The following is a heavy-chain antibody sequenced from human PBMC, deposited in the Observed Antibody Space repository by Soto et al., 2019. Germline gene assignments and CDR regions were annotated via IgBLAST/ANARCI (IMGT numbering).Heavy chain of an antibody. Sequence: EVQLVESGGGLVQPGGSLRLSCAASGFTVSSNYMSWVRQAPGKGLEWVSVIYSGGSTYYADSVKGRFTISRHNSKNTLYLQMNSLRAEDTAVYYCARQGYSRSLDAFDIWGQGTMVTVSS. CDR3: ARQGYSRSLDAFDI. CDR1: GFTVSSNY. J-gene: IGHJ3*02. V-gene: IGHV3-53*04. D-gene: IGHD6-13*01. CDR2: IYSGGST.